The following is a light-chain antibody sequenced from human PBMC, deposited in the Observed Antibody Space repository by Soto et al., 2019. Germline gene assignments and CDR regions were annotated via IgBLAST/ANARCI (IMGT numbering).Light chain of an antibody. J-gene: IGKJ2*01. Sequence: DIQMTQSPSTLSASVGDRVTITCRASQSIKSWLAWYQQKPGKAPKLLIYKASTLESGVPSRFSGSGSGTEFTLTISSLQPDDFATYYCQQYNNWYTFGQGTKLEIK. CDR2: KAS. CDR3: QQYNNWYT. V-gene: IGKV1-5*03. CDR1: QSIKSW.